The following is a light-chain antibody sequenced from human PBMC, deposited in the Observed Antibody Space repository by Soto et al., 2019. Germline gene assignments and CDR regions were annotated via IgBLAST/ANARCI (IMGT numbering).Light chain of an antibody. CDR3: QQSHITTLFT. CDR2: AAS. CDR1: QNINSH. V-gene: IGKV1-39*01. J-gene: IGKJ2*01. Sequence: DIPMTQSPSSLSASIGDRVTITCRASQNINSHLNWYQQKPGKAPKVLIYAASRLQSGVPFRFSGGGAGTEFTLTISSLEPEDFATYYCQQSHITTLFTFGKGTKLEIK.